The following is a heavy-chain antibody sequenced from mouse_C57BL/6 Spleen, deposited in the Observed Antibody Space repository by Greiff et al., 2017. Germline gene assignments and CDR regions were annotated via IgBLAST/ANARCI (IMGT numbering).Heavy chain of an antibody. J-gene: IGHJ2*01. V-gene: IGHV1-69*01. CDR1: GYTFTSYW. Sequence: VQLQQPGAELVMPGASVKLSCKASGYTFTSYWMHWVQQRPGQGLEWIGEIDPSDSYTNYNQKFKGKSTLTVDKSSSTAYMQLRSLTSEDSAVYYCATIFDYWGQGTTLTVSS. CDR3: ATIFDY. CDR2: IDPSDSYT.